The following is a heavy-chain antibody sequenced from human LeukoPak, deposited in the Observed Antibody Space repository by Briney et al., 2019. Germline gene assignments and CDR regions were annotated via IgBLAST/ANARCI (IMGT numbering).Heavy chain of an antibody. J-gene: IGHJ6*02. Sequence: GGSLRLSCAASGLTFSSYAMSWVRQAPGKGLEWVSSISGSGGSTYYADSVKGRFTISRDNSQNTLYLQMNSLRAEDTAVYYCAKDRSGGGDYYFGMDVWGPGTTVAVSS. CDR3: AKDRSGGGDYYFGMDV. CDR2: ISGSGGST. V-gene: IGHV3-23*01. CDR1: GLTFSSYA. D-gene: IGHD6-19*01.